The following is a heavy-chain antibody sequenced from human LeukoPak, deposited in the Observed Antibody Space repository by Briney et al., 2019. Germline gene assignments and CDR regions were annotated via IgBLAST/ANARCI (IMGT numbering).Heavy chain of an antibody. CDR1: GYTFTSYG. CDR2: ISPDSGDT. V-gene: IGHV1-18*01. Sequence: ASVKVSCKASGYTFTSYGISWVRQAPGQGLEWMGWISPDSGDTNYAQKFQDRVALTKDTSISTAYMELSRLRSDDTAVYYCARDMGPLGGWFDPWGQGTLVTVSS. J-gene: IGHJ5*02. CDR3: ARDMGPLGGWFDP. D-gene: IGHD3-10*01.